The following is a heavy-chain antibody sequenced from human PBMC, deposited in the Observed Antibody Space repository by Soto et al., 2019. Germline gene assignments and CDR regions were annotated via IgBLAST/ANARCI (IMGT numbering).Heavy chain of an antibody. CDR3: AQLWFGELWHGMDV. Sequence: QLVQSRAEVKKPGSSVKVSCKASGGDFNSYTISWVRQAPGQGPEWMGTIITILDVAKNAEKFQGRVPITANRLTRTVYMESTSLRSNGKAIFYCAQLWFGELWHGMDVWGQGTTVTVSS. V-gene: IGHV1-69*02. J-gene: IGHJ6*02. CDR1: GGDFNSYT. D-gene: IGHD3-10*01. CDR2: IITILDVA.